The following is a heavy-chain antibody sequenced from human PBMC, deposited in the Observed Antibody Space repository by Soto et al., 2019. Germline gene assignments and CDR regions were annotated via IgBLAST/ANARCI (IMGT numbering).Heavy chain of an antibody. CDR1: GYTFTSYA. CDR2: INAGNGNT. Sequence: GASVKVSCKASGYTFTSYAMHWVRQAPGQRLEWMGWINAGNGNTKYSQKFQGRVTITRDTSASTAYMELSSLRSEDTAVYYCARDRGRVATNECXYWGQGTLVXVSS. V-gene: IGHV1-3*01. D-gene: IGHD5-12*01. CDR3: ARDRGRVATNECXY. J-gene: IGHJ4*02.